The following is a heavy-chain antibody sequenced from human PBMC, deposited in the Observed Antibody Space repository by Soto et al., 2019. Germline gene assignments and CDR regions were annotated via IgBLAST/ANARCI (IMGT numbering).Heavy chain of an antibody. CDR1: GGTFSSYA. CDR3: ARVGSGLQWLVRPYYYGMDV. J-gene: IGHJ6*02. D-gene: IGHD6-19*01. V-gene: IGHV1-69*06. CDR2: IIPIFGTA. Sequence: GASVKVSCKASGGTFSSYAISWVRQAPGQGLEWMGGIIPIFGTANYAQKFQGRVTITADKSTSTAYMELSSLRSEDTAVYYCARVGSGLQWLVRPYYYGMDVWGQGTTVTVSS.